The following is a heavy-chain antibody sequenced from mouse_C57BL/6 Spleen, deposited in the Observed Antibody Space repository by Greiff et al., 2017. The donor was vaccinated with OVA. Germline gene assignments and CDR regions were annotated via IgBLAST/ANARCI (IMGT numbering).Heavy chain of an antibody. Sequence: EVKLMESGGGLVQPGGSLSLSCAASGFTFTDYYMSWVRQPPGKALEWLGFIRNKANGYTTEYSASVKGRFTISRDNSQSILYLQMNALRAEDSATYYCARLTLYFDVWGTGTTVTVSS. V-gene: IGHV7-3*01. CDR2: IRNKANGYTT. CDR1: GFTFTDYY. J-gene: IGHJ1*03. CDR3: ARLTLYFDV. D-gene: IGHD4-1*01.